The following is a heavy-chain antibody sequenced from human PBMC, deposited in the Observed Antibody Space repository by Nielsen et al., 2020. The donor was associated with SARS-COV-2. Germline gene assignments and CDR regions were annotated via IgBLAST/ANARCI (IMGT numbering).Heavy chain of an antibody. Sequence: ASVKVSCKASGYTFTGYYMHWVRQAPGQGLEWMGRINPNSGGTNYAQKFQGRVTMTRDTSISTAYMELRSLRSDDTAVYYCARGNYENWFDPWGQGTLVTVSS. J-gene: IGHJ5*02. CDR3: ARGNYENWFDP. D-gene: IGHD1-7*01. CDR1: GYTFTGYY. V-gene: IGHV1-2*06. CDR2: INPNSGGT.